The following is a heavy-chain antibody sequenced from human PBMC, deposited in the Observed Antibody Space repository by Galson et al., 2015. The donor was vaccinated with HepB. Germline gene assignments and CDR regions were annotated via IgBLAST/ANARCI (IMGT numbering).Heavy chain of an antibody. CDR1: GFTFSSYA. D-gene: IGHD2-15*01. CDR3: AKAPPARVGLFDY. CDR2: IRGSGGST. J-gene: IGHJ4*02. Sequence: SLRLSCAASGFTFSSYAMSWVRQAPGQGLEWVSDIRGSGGSTYYADSVKGRFTISRDNSKNTLYLQMNSLRAEDTAVYYCAKAPPARVGLFDYWGQGTLVTVSS. V-gene: IGHV3-23*01.